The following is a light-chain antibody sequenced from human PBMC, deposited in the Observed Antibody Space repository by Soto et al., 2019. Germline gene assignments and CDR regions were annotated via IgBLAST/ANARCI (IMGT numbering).Light chain of an antibody. Sequence: DIPITKSASSGSASVGDRVRLTFRASQDISGWLAWYQQKPGKAPKLLIYAASSLQSGVKSRFSGSGSGTYFTLTIRSIQPEDFANYYCIKANTFQLTCGQGTQREIK. CDR3: IKANTFQLT. J-gene: IGKJ5*01. CDR2: AAS. CDR1: QDISGW. V-gene: IGKV1-12*01.